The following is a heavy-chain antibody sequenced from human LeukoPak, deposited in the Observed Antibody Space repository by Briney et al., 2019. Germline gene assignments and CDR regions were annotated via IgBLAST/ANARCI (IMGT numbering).Heavy chain of an antibody. D-gene: IGHD1-1*01. Sequence: GGSLRLSCEVSGFIFSSYWMSWVRQAPGKGLEWVSAISGSGGSTYYADSVKGRFTISRDNSKNTLYLQMNSLRADDMALYYCVRDGKNWNWGQGTLVTVSS. CDR1: GFIFSSYW. J-gene: IGHJ4*02. CDR2: ISGSGGST. V-gene: IGHV3-23*01. CDR3: VRDGKNWN.